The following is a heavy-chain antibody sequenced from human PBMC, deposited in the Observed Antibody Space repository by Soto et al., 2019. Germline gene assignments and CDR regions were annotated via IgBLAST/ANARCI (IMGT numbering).Heavy chain of an antibody. J-gene: IGHJ6*03. D-gene: IGHD3-10*01. CDR1: GGSISSYY. CDR3: ARLIGWGSSPRTGYYYMDV. CDR2: IYYTGST. Sequence: SETLSLTCTVSGGSISSYYWSWIRQPPGKGLEYIGYIYYTGSTSYSPSLKSRVTISLDTSKNQFSLKLNSVTAADTAVYYCARLIGWGSSPRTGYYYMDVWGKGTTVTVSS. V-gene: IGHV4-59*08.